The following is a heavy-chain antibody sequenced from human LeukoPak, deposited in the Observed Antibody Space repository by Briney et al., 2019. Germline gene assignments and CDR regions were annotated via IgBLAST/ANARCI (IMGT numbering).Heavy chain of an antibody. CDR2: IYYSGST. D-gene: IGHD1-26*01. Sequence: RPSETLSLTCTVSGGSISSYYWSWIRQPPGKGLEWIGYIYYSGSTNYNPSLKSRVTISVDTSKNQFSLKLSSVTAADTAVYYCARRGGVGATKGNWFDPWGQGTLVTVSS. V-gene: IGHV4-59*08. CDR1: GGSISSYY. CDR3: ARRGGVGATKGNWFDP. J-gene: IGHJ5*02.